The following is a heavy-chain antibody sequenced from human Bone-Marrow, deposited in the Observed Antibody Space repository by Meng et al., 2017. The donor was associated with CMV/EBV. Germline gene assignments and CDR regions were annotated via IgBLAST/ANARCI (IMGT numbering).Heavy chain of an antibody. V-gene: IGHV1-2*02. Sequence: ASVKVSCKASGYTFTGYYMHWVRQAPGQGLEWMGWINPNSGGTNYAQKFQGRVTMTRDTSISTAYMELSSLRSEDTAVYYCARQALYYYDSSGYPTLYNWFDPWGQGTLVTVSS. D-gene: IGHD3-22*01. CDR3: ARQALYYYDSSGYPTLYNWFDP. CDR2: INPNSGGT. J-gene: IGHJ5*02. CDR1: GYTFTGYY.